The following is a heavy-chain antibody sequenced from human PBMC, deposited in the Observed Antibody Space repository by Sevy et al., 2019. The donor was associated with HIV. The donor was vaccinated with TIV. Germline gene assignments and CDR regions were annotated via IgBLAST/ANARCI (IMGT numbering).Heavy chain of an antibody. V-gene: IGHV3-7*01. CDR1: GFTFSTYW. CDR2: IKHDGSEN. J-gene: IGHJ4*02. Sequence: GGSLRLSCAASGFTFSTYWMTWVRQAPGKGLEWVANIKHDGSENYYVDSVKGRFTISRDNAKKSLFLHMSSLRAEDTAVYYCAKYPRPIRLWPYYFDYWGQGTLVTVSS. CDR3: AKYPRPIRLWPYYFDY. D-gene: IGHD5-18*01.